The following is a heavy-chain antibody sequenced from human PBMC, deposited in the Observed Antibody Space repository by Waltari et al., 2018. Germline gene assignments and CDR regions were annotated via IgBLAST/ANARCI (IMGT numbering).Heavy chain of an antibody. CDR1: GDSVSRAYL. CDR2: VHCSGRT. J-gene: IGHJ5*02. CDR3: ARDRGRGLYLDT. V-gene: IGHV4-4*02. Sequence: QLQLLESGPGLVKPSGTLSLSCAVSGDSVSRAYLWNWVRQSPHKGLEWIGQVHCSGRTNYNPSFASRVTVSLDTSKNLFSLKVTSATAADTAVYYCARDRGRGLYLDTWGPGTLVTVSP. D-gene: IGHD2-15*01.